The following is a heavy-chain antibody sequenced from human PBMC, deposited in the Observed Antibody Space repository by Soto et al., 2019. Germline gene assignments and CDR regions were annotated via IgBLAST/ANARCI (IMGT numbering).Heavy chain of an antibody. CDR3: ARSWSGSTSGRVDV. CDR2: ISWDGYSI. Sequence: GGSLRLSCVASGFTFDDHVMHWVRHLPGKGLEWVGHISWDGYSIGYGGSVRGRFTISRDNAKNTPYLQMNSLRPEDTALYYCARSWSGSTSGRVDVWGQGTTVTVSS. J-gene: IGHJ6*02. V-gene: IGHV3-9*01. CDR1: GFTFDDHV. D-gene: IGHD3-3*01.